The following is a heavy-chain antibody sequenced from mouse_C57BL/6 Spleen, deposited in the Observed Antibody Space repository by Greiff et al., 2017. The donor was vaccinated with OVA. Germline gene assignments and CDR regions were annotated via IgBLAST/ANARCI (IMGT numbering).Heavy chain of an antibody. CDR2: IRLKSDNYAT. CDR1: GFTFSNYW. Sequence: EVKLLESGGGLVQPGGSMKLSCVASGFTFSNYWMNWVRQSPEKGLEWVAQIRLKSDNYATHYAESVKGRFTISRDDSKSSVYLQMNNLRAEDTGIYYCTALYYGDYWGQGTTLTVSS. D-gene: IGHD1-1*01. J-gene: IGHJ2*01. CDR3: TALYYGDY. V-gene: IGHV6-3*01.